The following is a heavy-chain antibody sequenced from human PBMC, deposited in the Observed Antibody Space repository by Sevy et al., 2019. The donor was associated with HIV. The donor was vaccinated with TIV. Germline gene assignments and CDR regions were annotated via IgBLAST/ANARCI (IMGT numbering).Heavy chain of an antibody. Sequence: GGSLRLSCAVSRFTFSGYAMHWVRQAPGQGLKWVAAISYYGSIKYYADSWKGRFTISRDNSKNPLYLQMNSLRAEDTAVYYCAKDPGYSSDWYALAFYFDYWGQGTLVTVSS. CDR3: AKDPGYSSDWYALAFYFDY. J-gene: IGHJ4*02. D-gene: IGHD6-13*01. CDR1: RFTFSGYA. V-gene: IGHV3-30*18. CDR2: ISYYGSIK.